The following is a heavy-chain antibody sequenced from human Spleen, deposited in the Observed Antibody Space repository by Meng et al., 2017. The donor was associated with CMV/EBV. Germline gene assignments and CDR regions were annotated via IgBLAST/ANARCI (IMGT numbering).Heavy chain of an antibody. Sequence: GGSLRLSCAASGFTFSDYYMSWIRQAPGKGLEWVSYISSSGSTIYYADSVKGRFTISRDNAKNSLYLQMNSLRAEDTAVYYCAREEYSGYTPPNYFDYWGQGTLVTVSS. D-gene: IGHD5-12*01. CDR3: AREEYSGYTPPNYFDY. CDR1: GFTFSDYY. CDR2: ISSSGSTI. J-gene: IGHJ4*02. V-gene: IGHV3-11*04.